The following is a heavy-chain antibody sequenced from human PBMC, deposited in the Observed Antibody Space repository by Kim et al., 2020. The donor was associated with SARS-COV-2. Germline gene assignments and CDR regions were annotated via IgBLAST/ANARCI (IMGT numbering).Heavy chain of an antibody. CDR3: AKDGLSVWGSIYGMDV. CDR1: GFTFSSYG. CDR2: ISYDGSNK. J-gene: IGHJ6*02. V-gene: IGHV3-30*18. D-gene: IGHD3-16*01. Sequence: GGSLRLSCAASGFTFSSYGMHWVRQAPGKGLEWVAVISYDGSNKYYADSVKGRFTISRDNSKNTLYLQMNSLRAEDTAVYYCAKDGLSVWGSIYGMDVWGQGTTVTVSS.